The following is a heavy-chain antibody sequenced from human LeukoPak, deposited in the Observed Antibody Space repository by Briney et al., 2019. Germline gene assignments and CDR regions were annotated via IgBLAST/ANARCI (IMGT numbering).Heavy chain of an antibody. D-gene: IGHD3-9*01. J-gene: IGHJ4*02. CDR1: GFTFSSYA. V-gene: IGHV3-30*04. CDR3: ARDPGDQIFSPMYFDF. Sequence: GVSLRLSCAASGFTFSSYAMHWVRQAPGKGLEWVAVISYDGSSEYSADSVQGRFTISRDNSKNTLYLQMDSLRAEDTAVYYCARDPGDQIFSPMYFDFWGQGTLVIVSS. CDR2: ISYDGSSE.